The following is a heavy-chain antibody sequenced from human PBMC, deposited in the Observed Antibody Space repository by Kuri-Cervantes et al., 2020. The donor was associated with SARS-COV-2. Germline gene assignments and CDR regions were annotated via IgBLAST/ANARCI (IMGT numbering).Heavy chain of an antibody. V-gene: IGHV4-59*08. CDR3: ARHSYGGPRWTAFDI. Sequence: GSLRLSCTVSGGSISSYYWSRIRQPPGKGLEWRGYIYHTGRSNYNPSLESRVTMSVDTSKNQFSLKQSSVTAADTDVYYCARHSYGGPRWTAFDIWGQGTMVTVSS. CDR2: IYHTGRS. D-gene: IGHD4-23*01. J-gene: IGHJ3*02. CDR1: GGSISSYY.